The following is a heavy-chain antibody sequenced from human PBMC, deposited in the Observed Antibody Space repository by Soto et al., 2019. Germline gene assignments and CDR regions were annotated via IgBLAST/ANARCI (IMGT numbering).Heavy chain of an antibody. Sequence: SETLSLTCAVYGGSFSGYYWSWIRQPPGKGLEWIGEINHSGSTNYNPSLKSRVTISVDTSKNQFSLKLSSVTAADTAVYYCARERARSPPDYWGQGTLVTVSS. V-gene: IGHV4-34*01. J-gene: IGHJ4*02. D-gene: IGHD6-6*01. CDR3: ARERARSPPDY. CDR1: GGSFSGYY. CDR2: INHSGST.